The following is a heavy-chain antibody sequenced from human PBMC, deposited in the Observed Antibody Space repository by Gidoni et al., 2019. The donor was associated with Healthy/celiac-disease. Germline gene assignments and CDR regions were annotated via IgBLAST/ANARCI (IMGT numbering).Heavy chain of an antibody. CDR3: ARERYYDSSLGAVHTFDY. Sequence: QVQLVQSGAEVKKPGASVKVSCKASGYTFTSYYMHWVRQAPGQGLEWMGIINPSGGSTSYAQKFQGRVTMTRDTSTSTVYMELSSLRSEDTAVYYCARERYYDSSLGAVHTFDYWGQGTLVTVSS. CDR1: GYTFTSYY. V-gene: IGHV1-46*01. D-gene: IGHD3-22*01. J-gene: IGHJ4*02. CDR2: INPSGGST.